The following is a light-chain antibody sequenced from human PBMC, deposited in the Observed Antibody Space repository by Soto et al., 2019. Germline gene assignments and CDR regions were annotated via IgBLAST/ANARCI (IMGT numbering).Light chain of an antibody. CDR3: SSYTASGTLYV. Sequence: QSALTQPASVSGSPGQSITISCTGTRSDVGGYDYVSWYQQHPGKAPKLMIFDVTNRPSGVSTRFSGSKSGNTASLTISGLQADDEADYYCSSYTASGTLYVFGTGTKVTVL. CDR1: RSDVGGYDY. J-gene: IGLJ1*01. CDR2: DVT. V-gene: IGLV2-14*03.